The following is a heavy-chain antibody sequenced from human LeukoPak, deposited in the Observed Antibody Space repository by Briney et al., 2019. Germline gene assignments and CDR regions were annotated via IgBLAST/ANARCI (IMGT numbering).Heavy chain of an antibody. CDR2: INSDGSST. Sequence: GGSLRLSCAASGFTFSSYWMHWVRQAPGKGLVWVSRINSDGSSTSYADSVKGRFTISRDNAKNTLYLQMNSLRAEDTAVYYCAREGYYGSGSYHYYYYYYMDVWGKGTTVTVSS. D-gene: IGHD3-10*01. CDR1: GFTFSSYW. CDR3: AREGYYGSGSYHYYYYYYMDV. V-gene: IGHV3-74*01. J-gene: IGHJ6*03.